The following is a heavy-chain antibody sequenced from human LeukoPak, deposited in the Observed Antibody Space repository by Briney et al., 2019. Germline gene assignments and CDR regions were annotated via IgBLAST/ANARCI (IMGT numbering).Heavy chain of an antibody. Sequence: PGGSLRLSCAVSGFTFSSYEMNWVRQAPGKGLEWVSYISSSGSTKYYADSVEGRFTISRDNAKNSLYLQMNSLRVEDTAVYYCARDRGGSYYVPHYFDYRGQGTLVTVSS. V-gene: IGHV3-48*03. J-gene: IGHJ4*02. CDR1: GFTFSSYE. CDR3: ARDRGGSYYVPHYFDY. CDR2: ISSSGSTK. D-gene: IGHD1-26*01.